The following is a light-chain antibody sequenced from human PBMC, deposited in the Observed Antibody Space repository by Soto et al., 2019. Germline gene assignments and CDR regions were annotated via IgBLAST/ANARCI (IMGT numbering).Light chain of an antibody. CDR1: QGIGSD. V-gene: IGKV1-9*01. J-gene: IGKJ4*01. CDR2: GAS. CDR3: QQLNSYPLT. Sequence: DIQLTQSPSFLSASVGDRVTITCRASQGIGSDLVWYQQKPVKAPKLLIYGASTLQGGVSSRFSGSGSGTAFTLTISSLQPEDFATYYCQQLNSYPLTFGGGTKVEIK.